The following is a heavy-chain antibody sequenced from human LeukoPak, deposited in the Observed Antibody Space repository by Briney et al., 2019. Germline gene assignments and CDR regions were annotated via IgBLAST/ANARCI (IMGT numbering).Heavy chain of an antibody. CDR2: IRYDGSNK. Sequence: GGSLRLSCAASGFTFSSYGMHWVRQVPGKGLEWVAFIRYDGSNKYYADSVKGRFTISRDNSKNTLYLQMNSLRAEDTAVYYCAKDQNDFWSGYYAFDYWGQGTLVTVSS. V-gene: IGHV3-30*02. J-gene: IGHJ4*02. CDR3: AKDQNDFWSGYYAFDY. CDR1: GFTFSSYG. D-gene: IGHD3-3*01.